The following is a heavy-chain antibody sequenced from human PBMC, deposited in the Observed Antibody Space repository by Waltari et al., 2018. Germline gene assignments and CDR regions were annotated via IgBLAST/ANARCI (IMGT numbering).Heavy chain of an antibody. CDR3: AKDGPYYYGSGTGYYYYYMDV. V-gene: IGHV3-30*02. CDR1: GFTFSSYG. CDR2: IRYDGSNK. D-gene: IGHD3-10*01. Sequence: QVQLVESGGGVVQPGGSLRLSCAASGFTFSSYGMHWVRQAPGKGLEWVAFIRYDGSNKYYADSVKGRFTISRDNYKNTLYLQMNSLRAEDTAVYYCAKDGPYYYGSGTGYYYYYMDVWGKGTTVTVSS. J-gene: IGHJ6*03.